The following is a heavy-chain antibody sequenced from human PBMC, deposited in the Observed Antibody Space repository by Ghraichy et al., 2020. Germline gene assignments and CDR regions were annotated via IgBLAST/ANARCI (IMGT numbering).Heavy chain of an antibody. CDR1: GGSVSSGSYF. D-gene: IGHD3-16*01. CDR3: AREGRGEDYLRRFDY. V-gene: IGHV4-61*01. CDR2: ISYSGST. Sequence: GSLRLSCTVSGGSVSSGSYFWSWIRQPPGKGLEWIGYISYSGSTNYNPSLKSRVTISVVTSKNQISLKLSSVTAADTAVYYCAREGRGEDYLRRFDYWGQGTLVTVSS. J-gene: IGHJ4*02.